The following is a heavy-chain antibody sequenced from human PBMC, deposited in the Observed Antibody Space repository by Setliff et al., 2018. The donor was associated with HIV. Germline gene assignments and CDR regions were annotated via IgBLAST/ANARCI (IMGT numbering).Heavy chain of an antibody. CDR3: ARAGVVEGYYYYYYMDV. Sequence: PGGSLRLSCATSGFTFDSYSIIWVRQAPGKGLEWVSYISGLGGGTIYYADSVRGRFAISRDDAEKSVYLQTNSLRAEDTAVYYCARAGVVEGYYYYYYMDVWGKGTTVTVSS. V-gene: IGHV3-48*01. J-gene: IGHJ6*03. CDR1: GFTFDSYS. D-gene: IGHD2-15*01. CDR2: ISGLGGGTI.